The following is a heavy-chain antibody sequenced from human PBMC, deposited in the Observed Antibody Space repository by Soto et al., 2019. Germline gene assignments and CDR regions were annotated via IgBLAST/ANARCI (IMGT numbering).Heavy chain of an antibody. CDR3: ARDVQVVAATHDAFDI. CDR1: GGSISSGGYY. CDR2: IYYSGST. J-gene: IGHJ3*02. Sequence: QVQLQESGPGLVKPSQTLSLTCTVSGGSISSGGYYWSWIRQHPGKGLEWIGYIYYSGSTYYNPSLKSRVTISVDTSKNQFSLKLSSVTAADTAVYYCARDVQVVAATHDAFDIWGQGTMVPVSS. D-gene: IGHD2-15*01. V-gene: IGHV4-31*03.